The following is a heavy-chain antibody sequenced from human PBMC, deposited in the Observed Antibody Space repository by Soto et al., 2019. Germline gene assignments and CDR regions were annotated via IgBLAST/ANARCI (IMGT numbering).Heavy chain of an antibody. J-gene: IGHJ3*02. CDR3: ARHHSSYDAFDI. CDR2: IWYDGSNK. D-gene: IGHD6-19*01. V-gene: IGHV3-33*01. CDR1: GFTFSSYG. Sequence: GGSLRLSCAASGFTFSSYGMHWVRQAPGKGLEWVAVIWYDGSNKYYADSVKGRFTISRDNSKNTLYLQMNSLRAEDTAVYYCARHHSSYDAFDIWGQGTMVTVS.